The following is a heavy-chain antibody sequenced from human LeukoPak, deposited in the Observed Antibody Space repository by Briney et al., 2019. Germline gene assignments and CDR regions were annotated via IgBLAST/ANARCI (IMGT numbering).Heavy chain of an antibody. CDR2: IIPIFGTA. CDR3: AAVENYYDSSGYYYSFDP. D-gene: IGHD3-22*01. CDR1: GGTFSSYA. J-gene: IGHJ5*02. Sequence: SVKVSCKASGGTFSSYAINWVRQAPGQGLEWMGGIIPIFGTANYAQKFQGRVTITTDESTSTAYMELSSLRSEDTAVYYCAAVENYYDSSGYYYSFDPWGQGTLVTVSP. V-gene: IGHV1-69*05.